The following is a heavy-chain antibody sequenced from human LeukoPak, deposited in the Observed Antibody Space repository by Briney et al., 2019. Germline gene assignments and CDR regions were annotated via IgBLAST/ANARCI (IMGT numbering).Heavy chain of an antibody. J-gene: IGHJ4*02. Sequence: GESLKISCKGSGYSFTSYWIGWVRQMPGKSLEWMGSIYPGDSDIRHSPSFQGQVTISADKSISTAYLQWSNLKASDTAMYYCTRSNAASLGGFNYWGQGTLVTVSS. CDR3: TRSNAASLGGFNY. CDR1: GYSFTSYW. V-gene: IGHV5-51*01. CDR2: IYPGDSDI. D-gene: IGHD3-10*01.